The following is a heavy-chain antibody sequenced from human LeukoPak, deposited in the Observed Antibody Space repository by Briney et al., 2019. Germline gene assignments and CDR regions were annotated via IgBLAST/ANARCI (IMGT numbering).Heavy chain of an antibody. Sequence: GGSLRLSCAASGFTFSSYGMHWVRQAPGKGLEWVAVIWYDGSNKYYADSVKGRFTISRDNSKSTLYLQMNSLRAEDTAVYYGARARAGEWSPFDYWGQGTLVTVSS. CDR3: ARARAGEWSPFDY. CDR1: GFTFSSYG. D-gene: IGHD3-3*01. CDR2: IWYDGSNK. J-gene: IGHJ4*02. V-gene: IGHV3-33*01.